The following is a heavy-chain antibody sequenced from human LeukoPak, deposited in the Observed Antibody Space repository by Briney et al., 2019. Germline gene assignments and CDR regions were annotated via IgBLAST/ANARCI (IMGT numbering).Heavy chain of an antibody. V-gene: IGHV3-9*01. D-gene: IGHD3-10*01. CDR1: GFTFDDYA. Sequence: PGRSLRLSCAASGFTFDDYAMHWVRQAPGKGLEWVSGISWNSGSIGYADSVKGRFTISRDNAKNSLYLQMNSLRAEDTALYYCANDLFTMVRGVLKSWGQGTLVTVSS. CDR3: ANDLFTMVRGVLKS. J-gene: IGHJ4*02. CDR2: ISWNSGSI.